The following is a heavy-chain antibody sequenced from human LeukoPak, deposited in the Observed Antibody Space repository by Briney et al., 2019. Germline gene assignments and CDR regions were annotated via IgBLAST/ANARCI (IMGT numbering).Heavy chain of an antibody. CDR1: GGTFSSYA. D-gene: IGHD6-6*01. J-gene: IGHJ6*02. CDR3: ARLPLRSIAVGYYGMDV. CDR2: IIPIFGTA. V-gene: IGHV1-69*13. Sequence: SVQVSCKASGGTFSSYAISWVRQAPGRGLEWMGGIIPIFGTANYAQKFQSRVTITADESTSTAYMELSSLRSEDTAVYYCARLPLRSIAVGYYGMDVWGQGTTVTVSS.